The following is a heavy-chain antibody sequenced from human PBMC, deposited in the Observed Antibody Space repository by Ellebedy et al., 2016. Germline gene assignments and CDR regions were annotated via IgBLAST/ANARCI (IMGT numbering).Heavy chain of an antibody. CDR1: GYTFTSYD. CDR3: ARDAGRTTGTTLLDY. D-gene: IGHD1-1*01. CDR2: INPNSGNT. Sequence: ASVKVSXXASGYTFTSYDINWVRQATGQGLEWMGWINPNSGNTGYAQKFQGRVTMTRNTSISTAYMELSSLRSEDTAVYYCARDAGRTTGTTLLDYWGQGTLVTVSS. J-gene: IGHJ4*02. V-gene: IGHV1-8*01.